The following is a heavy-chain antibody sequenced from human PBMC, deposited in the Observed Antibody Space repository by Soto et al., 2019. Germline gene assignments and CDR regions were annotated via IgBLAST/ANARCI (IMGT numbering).Heavy chain of an antibody. CDR2: ISYTGYS. CDR3: ARHGFGPLHGLVDV. V-gene: IGHV4-59*08. CDR1: GGSIDNYY. D-gene: IGHD3-10*01. Sequence: QVQFQESGPGLVKPSETLSLTCTVSGGSIDNYYCSWFRQPPGKALEWIGYISYTGYSAYNFSLKRRVTMSMETSKTKFYLTLESVTATDTAVYYCARHGFGPLHGLVDVWGQGTTVIVSS. J-gene: IGHJ6*02.